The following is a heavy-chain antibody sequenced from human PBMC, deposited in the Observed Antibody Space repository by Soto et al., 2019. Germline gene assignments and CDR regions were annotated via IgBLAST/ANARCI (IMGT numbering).Heavy chain of an antibody. V-gene: IGHV3-53*02. CDR2: INSSGAT. J-gene: IGHJ4*02. Sequence: EVQLVETGGGLIQPGESLRLSCAASGFTVSSYYMNWVRLVPEKGLEWVSVINSSGATFYSDSVRGRFTISRDNSKNTLYLQMNILRGEDTAVYYCASAFGGGYDYWGQGTMVTVSS. D-gene: IGHD5-12*01. CDR1: GFTVSSYY. CDR3: ASAFGGGYDY.